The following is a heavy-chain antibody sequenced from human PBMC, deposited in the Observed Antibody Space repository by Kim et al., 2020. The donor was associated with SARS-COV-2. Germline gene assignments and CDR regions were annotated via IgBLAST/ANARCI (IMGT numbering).Heavy chain of an antibody. CDR1: GFTFRSCA. CDR3: ARDLSSRRAGLTYY. Sequence: GGSLRLSCAASGFTFRSCAIHWVRQAPGKGLEWVSVISYDGSNKNYADSVKGRFTISRDNSKNTLYLQMNSLRTEDTALSYLARDLSSRRAGLTYY. J-gene: IGHJ6*01. D-gene: IGHD6-6*01. CDR2: ISYDGSNK. V-gene: IGHV3-30-3*01.